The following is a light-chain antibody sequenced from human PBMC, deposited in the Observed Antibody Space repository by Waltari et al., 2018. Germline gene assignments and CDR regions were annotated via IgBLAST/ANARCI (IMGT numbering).Light chain of an antibody. CDR2: AAS. J-gene: IGKJ4*01. V-gene: IGKV1-8*01. CDR3: QQYYTNPLT. CDR1: QGISSY. Sequence: AFWMPQSPSPINATTEYSVTIPCRASQGISSYLALYQQRPGKAPRLLVYAASTLQSGVPSRFSGSGSGTDFTLTIGCLQSEDFVSYYCQQYYTNPLTFGGGTKVEI.